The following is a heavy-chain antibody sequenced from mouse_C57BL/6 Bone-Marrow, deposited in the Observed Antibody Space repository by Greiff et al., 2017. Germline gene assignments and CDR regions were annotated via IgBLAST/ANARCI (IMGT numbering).Heavy chain of an antibody. CDR3: ARNLLRSVATGFAY. CDR2: INPSNGGT. V-gene: IGHV1-53*01. J-gene: IGHJ3*01. CDR1: GYTFTSYW. D-gene: IGHD1-1*01. Sequence: QVHVKQPGTELVKPGASVKLSCKASGYTFTSYWMHWVKQRPGQGLEWIGNINPSNGGTNYNEKFKSKATLTVDKSSSTAYMQLSSLTSEDSAVYYCARNLLRSVATGFAYWGQGTLVTVSA.